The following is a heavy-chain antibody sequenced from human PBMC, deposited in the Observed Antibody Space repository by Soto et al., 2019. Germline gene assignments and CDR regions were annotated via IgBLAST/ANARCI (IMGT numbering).Heavy chain of an antibody. J-gene: IGHJ4*02. Sequence: EVQLVESGGGLVQPGGSLRLSCEASGFTFSSYWMSWVRQAPGKGLEWVANIRQDGSDKYYVDSVKGRFTISRDNSKNSLYLQLNSLRAEGTAIYYCASPQQWLGQRGDFDYWGQGTLVTVSS. D-gene: IGHD6-19*01. V-gene: IGHV3-7*05. CDR3: ASPQQWLGQRGDFDY. CDR2: IRQDGSDK. CDR1: GFTFSSYW.